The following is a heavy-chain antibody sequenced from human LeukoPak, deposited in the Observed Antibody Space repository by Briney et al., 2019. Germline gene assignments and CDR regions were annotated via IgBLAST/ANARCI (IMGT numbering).Heavy chain of an antibody. V-gene: IGHV3-30*04. D-gene: IGHD6-13*01. Sequence: GRSLRLSCAASGFTFSDYTMQWVRQAPGKGLEWVALLPPDGSYQYYADSLKGRFSITRDNFKNALYLQMNSLRLEDTAVYYCARGLHDRSWYGAHWGQGTLRSVSS. CDR3: ARGLHDRSWYGAH. J-gene: IGHJ4*02. CDR1: GFTFSDYT. CDR2: LPPDGSYQ.